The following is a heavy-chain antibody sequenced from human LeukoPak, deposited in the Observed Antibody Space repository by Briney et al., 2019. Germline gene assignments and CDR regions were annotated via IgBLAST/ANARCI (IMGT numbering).Heavy chain of an antibody. CDR3: ATGGYYDSSGYHDAFDI. V-gene: IGHV4-34*01. CDR2: INHSGST. J-gene: IGHJ3*02. D-gene: IGHD3-22*01. Sequence: SETLSLXCAAYGGSFSGYYWSWIRQPPGKGLEWIGEINHSGSTNYNPSLKSRVTISVDTSKNQFSLKLSSVTAADTAVYYCATGGYYDSSGYHDAFDIWGQGTMVTVSS. CDR1: GGSFSGYY.